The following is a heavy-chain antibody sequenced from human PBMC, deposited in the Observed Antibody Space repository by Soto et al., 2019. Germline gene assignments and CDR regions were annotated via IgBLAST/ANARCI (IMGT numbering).Heavy chain of an antibody. D-gene: IGHD3-3*01. Sequence: ASVKVSCKASGYTFTSYGISWVRQAPGQGLEWMGWINPNSGGTNYAQKFQGWVTMTRDTSISTAYMELSRLRSDDTAVYYCARSYYDFWSGYFTSTDNWFDPWGQGTLVTVSS. V-gene: IGHV1-2*04. CDR3: ARSYYDFWSGYFTSTDNWFDP. CDR1: GYTFTSYG. J-gene: IGHJ5*02. CDR2: INPNSGGT.